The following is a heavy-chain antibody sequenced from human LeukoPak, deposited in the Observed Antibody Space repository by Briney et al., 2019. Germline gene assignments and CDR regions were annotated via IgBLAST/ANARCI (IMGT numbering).Heavy chain of an antibody. CDR3: ARETEGYDFWSGYSYYYYMDV. D-gene: IGHD3-3*01. V-gene: IGHV1-18*01. CDR1: GYTFTSFG. J-gene: IGHJ6*03. Sequence: PGASVKVSCKASGYTFTSFGISWVRQAPGQGLEWMGWISAYNGNTNYAQKLQGRVTMTTDTSTSTAYMELRSLRSDDTAVYYCARETEGYDFWSGYSYYYYMDVWGKGTTVTVSS. CDR2: ISAYNGNT.